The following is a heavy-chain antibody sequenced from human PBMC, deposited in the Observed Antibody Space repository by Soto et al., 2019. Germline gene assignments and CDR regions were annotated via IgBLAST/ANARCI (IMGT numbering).Heavy chain of an antibody. CDR2: IPYTGST. CDR1: GDSISNYY. D-gene: IGHD1-26*01. CDR3: ARRRCLSVRCYEGNWLDP. Sequence: SETLSLTCTVSGDSISNYYWNWVRQPPGKGLEWIGYIPYTGSTNYNPSLKSRVTISMDTSKNQFSLKLTSVTAADTALYYCARRRCLSVRCYEGNWLDPWGQGILVTVSS. J-gene: IGHJ5*02. V-gene: IGHV4-59*08.